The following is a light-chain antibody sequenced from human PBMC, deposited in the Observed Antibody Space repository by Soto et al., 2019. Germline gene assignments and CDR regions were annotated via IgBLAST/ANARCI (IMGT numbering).Light chain of an antibody. CDR1: QSVSGSY. V-gene: IGKV3-15*01. Sequence: MTQSPSSLSASVGDRATLSCRASQSVSGSYLAWFQQKPGQAPRLLIYGASTRATGIPVRFSGSGSGTEFTLTISSLQSEDFAVYYCHQYDDGPYTFGQGTKVDIK. J-gene: IGKJ2*01. CDR3: HQYDDGPYT. CDR2: GAS.